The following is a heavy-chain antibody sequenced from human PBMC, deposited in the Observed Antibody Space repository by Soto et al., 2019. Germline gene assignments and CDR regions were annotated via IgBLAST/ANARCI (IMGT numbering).Heavy chain of an antibody. D-gene: IGHD1-1*01. CDR1: GGSISSGDYY. CDR2: IYYSGST. CDR3: ARDRSTGTLDY. J-gene: IGHJ4*02. V-gene: IGHV4-30-4*01. Sequence: SETLSLTCTVSGGSISSGDYYWSWIRQPPGKGLEWIGYIYYSGSTYYNPSLKSRVTISVDTSKNQFSLKLSSVTAADTAVYYCARDRSTGTLDYWGQGTLVTVSS.